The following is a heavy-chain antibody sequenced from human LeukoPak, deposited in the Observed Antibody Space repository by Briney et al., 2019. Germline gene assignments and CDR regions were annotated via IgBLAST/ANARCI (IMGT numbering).Heavy chain of an antibody. CDR3: ARGGPWDFWSGYPRVKNWFDP. CDR2: ISAYNSNT. V-gene: IGHV1-18*01. J-gene: IGHJ5*02. D-gene: IGHD3-3*01. CDR1: GYTFTSYG. Sequence: ASVKVSCKASGYTFTSYGISWVRQAPGQGLEWMGWISAYNSNTNYAQKLQGRVTMTTDTSTSTAYMELRSLRSDDTAVYYCARGGPWDFWSGYPRVKNWFDPWGQGTLVTVSS.